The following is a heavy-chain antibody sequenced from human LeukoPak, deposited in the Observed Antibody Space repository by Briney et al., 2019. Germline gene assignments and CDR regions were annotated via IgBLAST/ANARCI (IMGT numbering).Heavy chain of an antibody. CDR3: ARSTPGGYYGSGSYLGY. CDR1: GGSISSYY. V-gene: IGHV4-4*07. CDR2: IYTSGST. J-gene: IGHJ4*02. Sequence: SETLSLTCTVSGGSISSYYWSWIRQPAGKGLEWIGRIYTSGSTNYNPSLKSRVTMSVDTSKNQFSLKLSSVTAANTAVYYCARSTPGGYYGSGSYLGYWCQGTLVTVPS. D-gene: IGHD3-10*01.